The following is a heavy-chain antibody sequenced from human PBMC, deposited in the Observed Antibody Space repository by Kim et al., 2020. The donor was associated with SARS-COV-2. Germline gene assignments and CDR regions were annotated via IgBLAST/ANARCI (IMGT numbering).Heavy chain of an antibody. Sequence: TTEYAASVKSRYTISRDDSKSIAYLKMNSLKTEDTAVYYCTRIAADYFDYWGQGTLVTGSS. D-gene: IGHD6-13*01. CDR3: TRIAADYFDY. V-gene: IGHV3-49*02. J-gene: IGHJ4*02. CDR2: TT.